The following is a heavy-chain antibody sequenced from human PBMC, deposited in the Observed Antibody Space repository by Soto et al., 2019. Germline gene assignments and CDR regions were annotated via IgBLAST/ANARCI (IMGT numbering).Heavy chain of an antibody. CDR1: GYTLTELS. J-gene: IGHJ5*02. D-gene: IGHD3-16*02. V-gene: IGHV1-24*01. CDR2: FDPEDGET. Sequence: ASVKVSCKVSGYTLTELSMHWVRQAPGKGLEWMGGFDPEDGETIYAQKFQGRVTMTEDTSTDTAYMELSSLRSEDTAVYYCATDLGLHLGELSSSWGQGTLVTVSS. CDR3: ATDLGLHLGELSSS.